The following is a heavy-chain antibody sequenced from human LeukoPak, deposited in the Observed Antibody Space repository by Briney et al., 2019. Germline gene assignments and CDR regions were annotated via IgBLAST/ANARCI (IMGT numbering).Heavy chain of an antibody. CDR3: ARADFYGSGSHPPGGFDY. CDR1: GFTLRTYA. D-gene: IGHD3-10*01. CDR2: ISYDGSNT. V-gene: IGHV3-30*04. Sequence: PGRSLRLSRAASGFTLRTYAMHWVRQAPGKGLEWVAVISYDGSNTYYAVSVRGRFTISRDSSKNTLYLQMSSLRAEDTAVYYCARADFYGSGSHPPGGFDYWGQGTLVTVSS. J-gene: IGHJ4*02.